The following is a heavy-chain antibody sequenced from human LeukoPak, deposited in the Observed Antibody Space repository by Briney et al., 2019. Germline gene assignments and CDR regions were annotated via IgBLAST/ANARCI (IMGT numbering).Heavy chain of an antibody. V-gene: IGHV3-21*01. CDR2: IDRSSSFI. D-gene: IGHD3-10*01. CDR1: GFTFSSYS. Sequence: GGSLRLSCAASGFTFSSYSMHWVRQAPGKGLEWVSSIDRSSSFIYYADSVKGRFTISRDNAKNSLYLQMNSLRAEDTAVYYCAGRGVLGYWGQGTLVTVSS. J-gene: IGHJ4*02. CDR3: AGRGVLGY.